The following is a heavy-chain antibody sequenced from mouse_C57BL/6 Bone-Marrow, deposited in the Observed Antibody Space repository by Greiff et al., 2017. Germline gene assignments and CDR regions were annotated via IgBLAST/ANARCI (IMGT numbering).Heavy chain of an antibody. J-gene: IGHJ2*01. CDR3: TTGVATDYFDY. D-gene: IGHD1-1*01. CDR2: IDPENGDT. CDR1: GFNIKDDY. Sequence: VQLQQSGAELVRPGASVKLSCTASGFNIKDDYMHWVKQRPEQGLEWIGWIDPENGDTEYASKFQGKATITADTSSNTAYLQLSSLTSEDTAVYYCTTGVATDYFDYWGQGTTLTVSS. V-gene: IGHV14-4*01.